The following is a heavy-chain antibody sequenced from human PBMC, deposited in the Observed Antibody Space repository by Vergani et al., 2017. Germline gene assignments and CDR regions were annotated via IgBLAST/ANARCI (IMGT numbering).Heavy chain of an antibody. D-gene: IGHD3-3*01. V-gene: IGHV1-58*01. CDR3: AARDPRYYDFWSGMDV. CDR1: GFTFTSSA. CDR2: IVVGSGNT. Sequence: QLVQSGSELKKPGTSVKVSCKASGFTFTSSALQWVRQARGQRLEWIGWIVVGSGNTNYAQKFQERVTITRDMSTSTAYMELSSLRSEDTAVYYCAARDPRYYDFWSGMDVWGQGTTVTVSS. J-gene: IGHJ6*02.